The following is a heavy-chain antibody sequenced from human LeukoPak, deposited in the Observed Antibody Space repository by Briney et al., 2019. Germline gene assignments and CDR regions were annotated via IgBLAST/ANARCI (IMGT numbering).Heavy chain of an antibody. CDR1: GFTFSSYG. D-gene: IGHD6-19*01. CDR2: ISYDGSNK. J-gene: IGHJ4*02. CDR3: AKDLHPGYSSGWYNY. Sequence: PGRSLRLSCAASGFTFSSYGMHWVRQAPGKGLEWVAVISYDGSNKYYADSVKGRFTISRDNSKNTQYLQMNSLRAEDTAVYYCAKDLHPGYSSGWYNYWGQGTLVTVSS. V-gene: IGHV3-30*18.